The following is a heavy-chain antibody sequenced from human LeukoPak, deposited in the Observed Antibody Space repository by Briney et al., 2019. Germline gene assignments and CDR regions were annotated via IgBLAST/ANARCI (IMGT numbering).Heavy chain of an antibody. Sequence: SETLSLTCAVYGWSFNDYYWNWIRQPPGKGLEWVGEINARGDTNFNPSLKSRVTISVDTSKSQFSLTLTSMIAADTAVYYCARGQVPAARGYNWFDHWGQGTLFTVSS. CDR3: ARGQVPAARGYNWFDH. V-gene: IGHV4-34*01. D-gene: IGHD2-2*01. CDR1: GWSFNDYY. CDR2: INARGDT. J-gene: IGHJ5*02.